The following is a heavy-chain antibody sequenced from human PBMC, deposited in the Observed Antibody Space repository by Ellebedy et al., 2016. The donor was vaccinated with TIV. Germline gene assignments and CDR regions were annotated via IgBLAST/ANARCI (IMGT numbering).Heavy chain of an antibody. CDR3: AKVQCPGRWSNCPMDV. J-gene: IGHJ6*02. D-gene: IGHD5-24*01. CDR1: GFTFSSYW. CDR2: IKQDESEK. V-gene: IGHV3-7*01. Sequence: GESLKISCTDSGFTFSSYWMIWVRQAPGKGLEWVANIKQDESEKYYVDSVKGRFTISRDNAKNSVFLQMNSLRAEDTATYYCAKVQCPGRWSNCPMDVWGQGTTVTVSS.